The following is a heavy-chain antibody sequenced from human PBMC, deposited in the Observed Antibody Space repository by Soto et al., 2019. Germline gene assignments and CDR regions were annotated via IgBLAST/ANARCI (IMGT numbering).Heavy chain of an antibody. CDR1: VFTFDDYA. D-gene: IGHD3-22*01. Sequence: PVGSLRLSCASSVFTFDDYAMHCVRQSPGKGLEWVSGISWNSGSIGYADSVKGRFTISRDNAKNSLYLQMNSLRAEDTALYYCAKVRSSGYYYGRAKDAFDIWGQGTMVNVSS. V-gene: IGHV3-9*01. CDR3: AKVRSSGYYYGRAKDAFDI. CDR2: ISWNSGSI. J-gene: IGHJ3*02.